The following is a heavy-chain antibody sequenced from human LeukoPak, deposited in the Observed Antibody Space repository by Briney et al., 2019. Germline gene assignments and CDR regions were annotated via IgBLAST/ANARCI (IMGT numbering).Heavy chain of an antibody. CDR2: IRYDGSDK. V-gene: IGHV3-30*02. CDR1: GFTFSSYG. CDR3: AKDWYYYGSGKVYYMDV. Sequence: GGSLRLSCAASGFTFSSYGMHWVRQAPGKGLEWVAFIRYDGSDKDYADSVKGRFTSSRDNSKNTLSLQMNSLRADDTAVYYCAKDWYYYGSGKVYYMDVWGKGTTVTVSS. J-gene: IGHJ6*03. D-gene: IGHD3-10*01.